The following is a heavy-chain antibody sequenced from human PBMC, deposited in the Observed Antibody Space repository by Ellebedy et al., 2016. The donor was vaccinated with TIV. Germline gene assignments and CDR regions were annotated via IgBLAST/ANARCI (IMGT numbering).Heavy chain of an antibody. CDR2: IYYSGST. J-gene: IGHJ3*02. Sequence: SETLSLTXTVSGGSISSGGYYWSWIRQHPGKGLEWIGYIYYSGSTYYNPSLKSRVTISVDTSKNQFSLKLSSVTAADTAVYYCARATRGIAAANAYAFDIWGQGTMVTVSS. V-gene: IGHV4-31*03. D-gene: IGHD6-13*01. CDR3: ARATRGIAAANAYAFDI. CDR1: GGSISSGGYY.